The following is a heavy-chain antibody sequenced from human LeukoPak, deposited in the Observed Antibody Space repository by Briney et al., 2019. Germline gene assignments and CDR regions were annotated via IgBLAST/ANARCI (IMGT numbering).Heavy chain of an antibody. D-gene: IGHD6-13*01. CDR3: ASIAAAGQLVDY. J-gene: IGHJ4*02. CDR1: GGSISSSSYY. CDR2: IYYSGST. Sequence: PSETLSLTCTVSGGSISSSSYYWGWIRQPPGKGLEWIGSIYYSGSTYYNPSLKSRVTMSVDTSKNQFSLKLSSVTAADTAVYYCASIAAAGQLVDYWGQGTLVTVSS. V-gene: IGHV4-39*01.